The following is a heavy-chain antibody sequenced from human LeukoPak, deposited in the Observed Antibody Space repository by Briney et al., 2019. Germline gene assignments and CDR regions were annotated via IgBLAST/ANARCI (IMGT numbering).Heavy chain of an antibody. Sequence: GGSLRLSCAASGFTFSDYYMSWIRQAPGKGLEWVSYITSGSTYTNHADSVKGRFTISRDNAKNSLYLQMNSLRAEDTAVYYCASDSYGSGSLDYWGQGTLVTVSS. CDR3: ASDSYGSGSLDY. V-gene: IGHV3-11*05. CDR1: GFTFSDYY. D-gene: IGHD3-10*01. J-gene: IGHJ4*02. CDR2: ITSGSTYT.